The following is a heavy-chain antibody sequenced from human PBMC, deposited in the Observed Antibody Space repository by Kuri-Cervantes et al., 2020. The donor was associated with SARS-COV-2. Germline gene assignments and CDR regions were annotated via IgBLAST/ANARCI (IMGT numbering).Heavy chain of an antibody. CDR2: IIPIFGTA. D-gene: IGHD3-9*01. Sequence: SVKVSCKASGGTFSSYAISWVRQAPGQGLEWMGGIIPIFGTANYAQKFQGRVTMTTDTSTSTAYMELRSLRSDDTAVYYCARDYDILTGIFDYWGQGTLVTVSS. J-gene: IGHJ4*02. CDR3: ARDYDILTGIFDY. CDR1: GGTFSSYA. V-gene: IGHV1-69*05.